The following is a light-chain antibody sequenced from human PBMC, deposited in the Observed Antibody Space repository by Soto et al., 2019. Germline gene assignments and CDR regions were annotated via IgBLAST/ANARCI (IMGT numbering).Light chain of an antibody. V-gene: IGKV3-20*01. CDR1: LSVSSSY. CDR3: QQYNNSPEYT. Sequence: EIVLTQSPGTLSLSPGERATLSCRASLSVSSSYLAWYQQKPGQAPRLLIYGASNRATGIPDRFSGSGSGTDFTLTISRLEPEDFAVYFCQQYNNSPEYTFGQGTKLEIK. J-gene: IGKJ2*01. CDR2: GAS.